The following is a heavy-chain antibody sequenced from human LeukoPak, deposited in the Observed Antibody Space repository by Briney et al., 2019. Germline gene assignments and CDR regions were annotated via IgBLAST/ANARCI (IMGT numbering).Heavy chain of an antibody. D-gene: IGHD6-19*01. CDR1: GGSISTSTYY. V-gene: IGHV4-39*01. Sequence: PSETLSLTCTVSGGSISTSTYYWGWIRRPPGKGLEWIGSIYYSGSTYYSSSLKSRVTISVDTSRNQFSLKLSSVTAADTAVYYCARGGSGWYTLYGHWFDPWGQGTLVTVSS. CDR2: IYYSGST. J-gene: IGHJ5*02. CDR3: ARGGSGWYTLYGHWFDP.